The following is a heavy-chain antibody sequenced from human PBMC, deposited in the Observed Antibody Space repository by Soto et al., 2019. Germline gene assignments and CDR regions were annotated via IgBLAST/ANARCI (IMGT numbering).Heavy chain of an antibody. D-gene: IGHD3-10*01. J-gene: IGHJ5*02. Sequence: QVQLVESGGGVVQPGRSLRLSCAASGFTFSSYGMHWVRQAPGKGLEWVAVISYDGSNKYYADSVKGRFTISRDNSKNTLYLQMNSLRAEDTAVYYCAKPYYYGSGGDWFDPWGQGTLVTVSS. CDR2: ISYDGSNK. CDR1: GFTFSSYG. CDR3: AKPYYYGSGGDWFDP. V-gene: IGHV3-30*18.